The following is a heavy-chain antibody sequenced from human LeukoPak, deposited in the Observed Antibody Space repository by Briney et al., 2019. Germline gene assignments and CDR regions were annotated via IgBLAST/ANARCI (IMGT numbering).Heavy chain of an antibody. J-gene: IGHJ6*02. CDR1: GYTFTSYY. Sequence: ASVKVSCKASGYTFTSYYMHWVRQAPGQGLEWMGIINPNNGSTNYAQKFQGRVTMTTDTSTSTVYMELSSLRSEDTAVYYCARDGYSRSFYYYYYGMDVWGQGTKVTVSS. D-gene: IGHD6-13*01. CDR3: ARDGYSRSFYYYYYGMDV. V-gene: IGHV1-46*01. CDR2: INPNNGST.